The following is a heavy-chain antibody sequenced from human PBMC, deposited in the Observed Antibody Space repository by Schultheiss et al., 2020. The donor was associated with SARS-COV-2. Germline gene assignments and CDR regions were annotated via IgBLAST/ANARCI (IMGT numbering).Heavy chain of an antibody. J-gene: IGHJ4*02. Sequence: GSLRLSCAASGFIFSNAWMSWVRQAPGKGLEWIGYIYYTGSTNYNPSLKSRVTISVDTSKNQFSLKLSSVTAADTAVYYCARSGRPSYYYDSSGYVSYDYWGQGTLVTVSS. V-gene: IGHV4-59*01. D-gene: IGHD3-22*01. CDR2: IYYTGST. CDR1: GFIFSNAW. CDR3: ARSGRPSYYYDSSGYVSYDY.